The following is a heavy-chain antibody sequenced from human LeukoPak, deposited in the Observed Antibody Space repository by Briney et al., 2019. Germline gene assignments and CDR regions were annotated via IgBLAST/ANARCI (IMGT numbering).Heavy chain of an antibody. D-gene: IGHD5-12*01. J-gene: IGHJ4*02. CDR1: EFTFSSYS. CDR2: ISSSSSYI. V-gene: IGHV3-21*01. CDR3: ARDPYSGYPYFDY. Sequence: PGGSLRLSCAASEFTFSSYSMNWVRQAPGKGLEWVSSISSSSSYIYYADSVKGRFTISRDNAKNSLYLQMNSLRAEDTAVYYCARDPYSGYPYFDYWGQGTLVTVSS.